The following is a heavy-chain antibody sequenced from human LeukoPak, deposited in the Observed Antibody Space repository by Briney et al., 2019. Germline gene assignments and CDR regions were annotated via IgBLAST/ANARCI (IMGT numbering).Heavy chain of an antibody. D-gene: IGHD1-26*01. Sequence: EASVKVSCKASGGTFSGYAISWVRQAPGQGLEWMGRIIPILGIANYAQKFQGRVTITAGKSTSTAYMELSSLRSEDTAVYYCARSPQWEHQLDYWGQGTLVTVSS. CDR1: GGTFSGYA. CDR2: IIPILGIA. J-gene: IGHJ4*02. CDR3: ARSPQWEHQLDY. V-gene: IGHV1-69*04.